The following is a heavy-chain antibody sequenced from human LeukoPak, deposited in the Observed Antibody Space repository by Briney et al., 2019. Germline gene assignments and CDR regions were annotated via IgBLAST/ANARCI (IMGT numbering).Heavy chain of an antibody. CDR1: GFTFSSYS. J-gene: IGHJ6*02. CDR3: ARGDYDILTGWGVGYYYYYGMDV. Sequence: PGGSLRLSCAAFGFTFSSYSMNWVRQAPGKGLEWVSSISSSSSYIYYADSVKGRFTISRDNAKNSLYLQMNSPRAEDTAVYYCARGDYDILTGWGVGYYYYYGMDVWGQGTTVTVSS. V-gene: IGHV3-21*01. D-gene: IGHD3-9*01. CDR2: ISSSSSYI.